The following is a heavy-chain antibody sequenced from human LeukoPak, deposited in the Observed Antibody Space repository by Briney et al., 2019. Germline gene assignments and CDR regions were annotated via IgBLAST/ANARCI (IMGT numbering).Heavy chain of an antibody. Sequence: PGGSLRLSCAASGFTFSSDAMSWVRQAPGKGLEWVSAISGSGGSTYYADSVKGRFTISRDNSKNTLYLQMNSLRAEDTAVYYCARDDYGDPNHDYWGQGTLVAVSS. CDR2: ISGSGGST. CDR1: GFTFSSDA. J-gene: IGHJ4*02. D-gene: IGHD4-17*01. V-gene: IGHV3-23*01. CDR3: ARDDYGDPNHDY.